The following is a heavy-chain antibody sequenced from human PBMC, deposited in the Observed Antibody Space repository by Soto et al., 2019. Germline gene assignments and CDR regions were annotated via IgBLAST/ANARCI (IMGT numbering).Heavy chain of an antibody. D-gene: IGHD2-21*02. Sequence: QVQLVESGGGVVQPGRSLRLSCAASGFTFSSYGMHWVRQAPGKGLEWVAVISYDGSNKYYADSVKGRFTISRDNSKNTLYLQMNSLRAEDTAVYYCAKKKGGGDLENFDYWGQGTLVTVSS. V-gene: IGHV3-30*18. J-gene: IGHJ4*02. CDR3: AKKKGGGDLENFDY. CDR1: GFTFSSYG. CDR2: ISYDGSNK.